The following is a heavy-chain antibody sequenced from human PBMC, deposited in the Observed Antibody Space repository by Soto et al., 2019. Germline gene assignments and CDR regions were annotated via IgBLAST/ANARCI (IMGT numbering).Heavy chain of an antibody. J-gene: IGHJ6*02. CDR1: GFTFGDYA. Sequence: GVSLRLSCTASGFTFGDYAVSWFRQAPGKGLEWVGFIRSKPYGGTPEYAASVKGRFTISRDDSKSIAYLQMNSLKTEDTAVYYCSRDQSSGDNVSSYYYGMDVWGQGTTVTVSS. CDR3: SRDQSSGDNVSSYYYGMDV. V-gene: IGHV3-49*03. D-gene: IGHD4-17*01. CDR2: IRSKPYGGTP.